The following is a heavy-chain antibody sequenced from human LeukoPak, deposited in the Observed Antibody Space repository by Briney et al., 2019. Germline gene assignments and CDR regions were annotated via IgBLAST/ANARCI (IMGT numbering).Heavy chain of an antibody. CDR1: GITFSNAW. Sequence: GGSLRLSCAASGITFSNAWMSWVRQAPGKGLDLVGRIKSKTDGGTTDYAARVKGRFTISRDDSKNTLYLQMNSLKTEDTAVYYCTTARWAGGIDYWGQGTLVTVSS. J-gene: IGHJ4*02. V-gene: IGHV3-15*01. CDR2: IKSKTDGGTT. CDR3: TTARWAGGIDY. D-gene: IGHD3-16*01.